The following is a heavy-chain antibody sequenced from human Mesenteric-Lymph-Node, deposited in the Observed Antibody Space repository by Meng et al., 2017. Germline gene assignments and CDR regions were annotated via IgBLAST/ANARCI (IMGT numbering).Heavy chain of an antibody. D-gene: IGHD3-10*01. CDR2: ISSSGSTI. CDR1: GFTFSDYY. Sequence: GGSLRLSCAASGFTFSDYYMSWIRQAPGKGLEWVSYISSSGSTIYYADSVKGRFTISRDNAKNSLYLQMNSLRAEDTAVYYCASNLLWFGELLQFDYWGQGTPVTVSS. J-gene: IGHJ4*02. V-gene: IGHV3-11*04. CDR3: ASNLLWFGELLQFDY.